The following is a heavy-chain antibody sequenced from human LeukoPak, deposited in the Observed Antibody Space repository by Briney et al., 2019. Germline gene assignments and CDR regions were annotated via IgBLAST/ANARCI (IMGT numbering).Heavy chain of an antibody. CDR2: IDPSGGST. Sequence: ASVKVSCKASGYTFTRYYMHWVRQGPGQGLEWMGIIDPSGGSTSYAQKFQGRVTMTRDTSTSTAYMELSGLRSEDTAVYYCARDKSGTTQGDFDYWGQGTLVTVSS. V-gene: IGHV1-46*01. CDR1: GYTFTRYY. J-gene: IGHJ4*02. D-gene: IGHD1-1*01. CDR3: ARDKSGTTQGDFDY.